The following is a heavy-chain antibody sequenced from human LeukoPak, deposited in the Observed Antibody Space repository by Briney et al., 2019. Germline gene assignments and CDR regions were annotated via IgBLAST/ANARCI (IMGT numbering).Heavy chain of an antibody. V-gene: IGHV4-59*01. CDR3: ARGRGSGWYWFDP. Sequence: PSETLSLTCTVSGGPISSYYWSWIRQPPGKGLEWIGYIYYSGSTNYNPSLKGRVTILVDTSKNQFSLKLSSVTAADTAVYYCARGRGSGWYWFDPWGQGTLVTVSS. CDR1: GGPISSYY. J-gene: IGHJ5*02. D-gene: IGHD6-19*01. CDR2: IYYSGST.